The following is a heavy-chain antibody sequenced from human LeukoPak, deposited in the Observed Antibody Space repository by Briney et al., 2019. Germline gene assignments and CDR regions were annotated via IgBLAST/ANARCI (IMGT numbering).Heavy chain of an antibody. D-gene: IGHD3-16*01. CDR3: ARGSVLLAMDV. V-gene: IGHV4-59*01. Sequence: SETLSLTCSVSGGSIGSFYWNWIRQPPGKGLEWIGYIYNSGSTNYNPSLKSRVTISVDASKNEFSLKLRSVTAADTAVYYCARGSVLLAMDVWGKGTTVTISS. J-gene: IGHJ6*03. CDR1: GGSIGSFY. CDR2: IYNSGST.